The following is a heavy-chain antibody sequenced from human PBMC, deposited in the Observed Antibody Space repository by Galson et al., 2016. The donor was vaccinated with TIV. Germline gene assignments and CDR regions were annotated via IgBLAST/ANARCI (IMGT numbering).Heavy chain of an antibody. CDR1: GGSISSIGYH. CDR2: IYYTGST. D-gene: IGHD3-22*01. J-gene: IGHJ3*01. CDR3: ARRTHYDSSGYSDAFDV. V-gene: IGHV4-39*01. Sequence: SETLSLTCTVSGGSISSIGYHWAWIRQPPGKGLEWIATIYYTGSTYYNPSLRSRVSISMDTPKNQFSLKLTSVTAADTAVYYCARRTHYDSSGYSDAFDVWGQGTMVPVSS.